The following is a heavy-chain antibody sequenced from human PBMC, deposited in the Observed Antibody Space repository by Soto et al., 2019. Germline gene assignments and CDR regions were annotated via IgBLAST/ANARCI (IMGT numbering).Heavy chain of an antibody. J-gene: IGHJ6*02. D-gene: IGHD2-15*01. Sequence: SETLSLTCAVSGGSISSGGYSWRWIRQPPGKGLEWIGYIYHSGGTYYNPSLKSRVTISVDRSKNQFSLKLSSVTAADTAVYYCAREGISYYYGMDVWGQGTTVTVSS. V-gene: IGHV4-30-2*01. CDR2: IYHSGGT. CDR1: GGSISSGGYS. CDR3: AREGISYYYGMDV.